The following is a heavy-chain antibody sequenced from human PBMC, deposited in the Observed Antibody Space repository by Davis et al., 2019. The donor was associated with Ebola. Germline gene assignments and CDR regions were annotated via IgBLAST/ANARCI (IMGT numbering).Heavy chain of an antibody. J-gene: IGHJ6*02. D-gene: IGHD2-21*01. V-gene: IGHV3-33*01. CDR2: IWYDGSNK. Sequence: GESLKISCAASGSTFSSYGMHWVRQAPGKGLEWVAVIWYDGSNKYYADSVKGRFTISRDNSKNSLYLQMNSLRAEDTAVYYCARDPKFSTAIPYYYYGMDVWGQGTTVTVSS. CDR3: ARDPKFSTAIPYYYYGMDV. CDR1: GSTFSSYG.